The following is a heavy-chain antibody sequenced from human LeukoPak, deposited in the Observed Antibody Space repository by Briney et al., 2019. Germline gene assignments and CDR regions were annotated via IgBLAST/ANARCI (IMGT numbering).Heavy chain of an antibody. CDR2: IYYSGST. D-gene: IGHD2-15*01. CDR1: GGSISSGGYY. V-gene: IGHV4-30-4*08. CDR3: ARVRSGCSGGSCPPINNWFDP. J-gene: IGHJ5*02. Sequence: SETLSPTCTVSGGSISSGGYYWSWIRQHPGKGLEWMGYIYYSGSTYYNPSLKSRVTISVDTSKNQFSLKLSSVTAADTAVYYCARVRSGCSGGSCPPINNWFDPWGQGTLVTVSS.